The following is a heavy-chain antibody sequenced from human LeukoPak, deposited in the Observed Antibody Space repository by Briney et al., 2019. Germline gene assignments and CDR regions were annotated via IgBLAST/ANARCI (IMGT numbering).Heavy chain of an antibody. J-gene: IGHJ3*02. CDR1: GGSISSYC. V-gene: IGHV4-59*01. D-gene: IGHD2-2*01. Sequence: SETLSLTCTVSGGSISSYCWSWIRQPPGKGLEWIGHIYYSGSTNYNPSLKSRVTLSVDTSKNQFSLKLSSVTAADTAVYYCARGGIVVVPAAMSDDAFDIWGQGTMVTVSS. CDR2: IYYSGST. CDR3: ARGGIVVVPAAMSDDAFDI.